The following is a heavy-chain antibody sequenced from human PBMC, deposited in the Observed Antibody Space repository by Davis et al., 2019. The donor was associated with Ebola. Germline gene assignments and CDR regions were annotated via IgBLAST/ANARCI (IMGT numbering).Heavy chain of an antibody. J-gene: IGHJ5*02. CDR2: IYYSGST. CDR3: ARQGWSGYSLRHWLDP. Sequence: SETLSLTCTVSGGSISSSNHYWGWIRQPPGKGLEWIGNIYYSGSTYYNPSLKSRVTISVDTSKNQFSLKLRSVTAADTAVYYCARQGWSGYSLRHWLDPWGRGTLVTVSS. D-gene: IGHD3-3*01. CDR1: GGSISSSNHY. V-gene: IGHV4-39*01.